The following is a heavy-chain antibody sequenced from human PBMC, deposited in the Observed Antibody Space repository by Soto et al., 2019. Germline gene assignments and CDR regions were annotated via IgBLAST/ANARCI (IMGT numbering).Heavy chain of an antibody. J-gene: IGHJ5*02. CDR1: GYTFSSYA. V-gene: IGHV1-69*13. Sequence: GASVKVSCKASGYTFSSYAIICVRQAPGQGLEWMGGIIPIFGTANYAQKFQGRVTITADESTSTAYMELSSLRSEDTAVYYCARRRSDDYGDYGRYNWFDPWGQGTLVTVSS. CDR3: ARRRSDDYGDYGRYNWFDP. CDR2: IIPIFGTA. D-gene: IGHD4-17*01.